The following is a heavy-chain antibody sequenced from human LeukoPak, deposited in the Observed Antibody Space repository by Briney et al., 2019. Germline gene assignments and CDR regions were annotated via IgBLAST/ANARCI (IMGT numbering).Heavy chain of an antibody. CDR3: AIYERSGYAGY. CDR1: GYTFTGYY. J-gene: IGHJ4*02. V-gene: IGHV1-2*06. CDR2: VNPNSGGT. Sequence: ASVKVSCKASGYTFTGYYMHWVRQAPGQGLEWMGRVNPNSGGTNYAQKFQGRVTMTRDTSISTAYMELSRLRSDDAAVYYCAIYERSGYAGYWGQGTLVTVSS. D-gene: IGHD3-22*01.